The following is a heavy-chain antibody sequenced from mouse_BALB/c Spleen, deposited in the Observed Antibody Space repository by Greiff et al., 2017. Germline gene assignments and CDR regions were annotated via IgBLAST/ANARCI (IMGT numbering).Heavy chain of an antibody. CDR1: GDSITSGY. CDR3: ARYDYDGYYYAMDY. D-gene: IGHD2-4*01. V-gene: IGHV3-8*02. CDR2: ISYSGST. J-gene: IGHJ4*01. Sequence: EVQLQESGPSLVKPSQTLSLTCSVTGDSITSGYWNWIRKFPGNKLEYMGYISYSGSTYYNPSLKSRISITRDTSKNQYYLQLNSVTTEDTATYYCARYDYDGYYYAMDYWGQGTSVTVSS.